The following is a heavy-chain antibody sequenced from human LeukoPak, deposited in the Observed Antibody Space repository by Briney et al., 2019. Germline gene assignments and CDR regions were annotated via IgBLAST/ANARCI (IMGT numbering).Heavy chain of an antibody. J-gene: IGHJ3*02. CDR1: GFTFDDYA. CDR2: ISWNSGSI. V-gene: IGHV3-9*03. Sequence: PGGSLRLSCAASGFTFDDYAMHWVRQAPGKGLEWVSGISWNSGSIGYADSVKGRFTISRDNAKNSLYLQMNSLRAEDMALYYCAKSAVIESGSYSDDAFDIWGQGTMVTVSS. CDR3: AKSAVIESGSYSDDAFDI. D-gene: IGHD1-26*01.